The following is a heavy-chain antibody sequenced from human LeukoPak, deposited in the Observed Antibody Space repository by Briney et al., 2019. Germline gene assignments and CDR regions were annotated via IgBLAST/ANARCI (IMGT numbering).Heavy chain of an antibody. J-gene: IGHJ5*02. V-gene: IGHV4-59*01. CDR2: IYYSGST. D-gene: IGHD2-2*01. CDR3: ARAYCSSTSCYAVDP. Sequence: SETLSLTCTVSGGSISSYYWSWIRQPPGKGLDWIGYIYYSGSTNYNPSLKSRVTISVDTSKNQFSLKLSSVTAADTAVYYCARAYCSSTSCYAVDPWGQGTLVTVSS. CDR1: GGSISSYY.